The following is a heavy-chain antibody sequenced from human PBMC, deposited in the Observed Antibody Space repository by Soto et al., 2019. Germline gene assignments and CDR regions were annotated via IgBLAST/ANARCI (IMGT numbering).Heavy chain of an antibody. J-gene: IGHJ4*02. D-gene: IGHD3-22*01. CDR1: GFTFSSYS. CDR2: ISGSGGST. CDR3: AKGAFYYDSSVYYGD. Sequence: EVQLLESWGGLVQPGGSLRLSCAASGFTFSSYSMSWVRQAPGKGLEWVSAISGSGGSTYYSDSVKGRFTISRDNSKNTLYLQMNSLSAEDTAVYYCAKGAFYYDSSVYYGDWGQGTLVTASS. V-gene: IGHV3-23*01.